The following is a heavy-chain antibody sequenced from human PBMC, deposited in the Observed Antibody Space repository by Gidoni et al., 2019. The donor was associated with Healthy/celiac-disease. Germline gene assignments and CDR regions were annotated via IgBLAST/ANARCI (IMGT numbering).Heavy chain of an antibody. D-gene: IGHD3-22*01. V-gene: IGHV1-3*01. CDR2: INAGNGNT. Sequence: QVQLVQSGAEVKKPGASVKVSCKASGYTFTSYAMHWVRQAPGQRLEWMGWINAGNGNTKYSQKFQGRVTITRDTSASTAYMELSSLRSEDTAVYYCARVRTMIVVVTAFDIWGQGTMVTVSS. CDR3: ARVRTMIVVVTAFDI. CDR1: GYTFTSYA. J-gene: IGHJ3*02.